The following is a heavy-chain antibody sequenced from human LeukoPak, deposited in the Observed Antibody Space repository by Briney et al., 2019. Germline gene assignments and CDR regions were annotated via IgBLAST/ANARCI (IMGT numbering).Heavy chain of an antibody. CDR2: IRYDGSNK. CDR3: ARGATAMVSFYFDF. V-gene: IGHV3-30*02. Sequence: PGGSLRLSCAASGFIFSTSGMHWVRQAPGKGLEWVAFIRYDGSNKYYADSVKGRFTISRDNSKNTLYLQMNSLRPEDTAVYYCARGATAMVSFYFDFWGQGSLVTVSS. J-gene: IGHJ4*02. CDR1: GFIFSTSG. D-gene: IGHD5-18*01.